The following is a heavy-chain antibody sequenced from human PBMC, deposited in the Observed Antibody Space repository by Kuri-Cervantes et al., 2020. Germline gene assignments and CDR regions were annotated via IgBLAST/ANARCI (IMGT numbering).Heavy chain of an antibody. CDR3: AKGFLTYYFDY. Sequence: GESLKISCAASGFTFSSYSMNWVRQAPGKGLEWVSSISSSSSYIYYADSVKGRFTISRDNAKNSLYLQMNSLRAEDTALYYCAKGFLTYYFDYWGQGTLVTDSS. CDR2: ISSSSSYI. D-gene: IGHD3-3*01. CDR1: GFTFSSYS. V-gene: IGHV3-21*04. J-gene: IGHJ4*02.